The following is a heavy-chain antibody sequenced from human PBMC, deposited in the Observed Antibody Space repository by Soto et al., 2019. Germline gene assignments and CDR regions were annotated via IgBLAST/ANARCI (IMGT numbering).Heavy chain of an antibody. CDR3: ARGGETYYDFWSGFSPIDY. Sequence: SETLSLTCTVSGGSISTYYWSWIRQSPGEGLEWIGYIFYSDNTNYNPSLRSRVTISVDTSKSQFSLKLTSVTAADTAVYYCARGGETYYDFWSGFSPIDYWGQGALVTVS. D-gene: IGHD3-3*01. CDR2: IFYSDNT. V-gene: IGHV4-59*01. J-gene: IGHJ4*02. CDR1: GGSISTYY.